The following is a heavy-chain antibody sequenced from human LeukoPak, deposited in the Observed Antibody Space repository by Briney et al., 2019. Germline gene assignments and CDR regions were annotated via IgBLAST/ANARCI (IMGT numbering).Heavy chain of an antibody. Sequence: ASVKVSCKASGYTFTSYYMHWVRQAPGQGLEWMGIINPSGGSTSYAQKFQGRVTMTRDTSTSTVYMELSSLRSEDTAVYYCARGGFLEWPSFYGMDVWGQGTTVNVSS. J-gene: IGHJ6*02. D-gene: IGHD3-3*01. CDR3: ARGGFLEWPSFYGMDV. V-gene: IGHV1-46*01. CDR2: INPSGGST. CDR1: GYTFTSYY.